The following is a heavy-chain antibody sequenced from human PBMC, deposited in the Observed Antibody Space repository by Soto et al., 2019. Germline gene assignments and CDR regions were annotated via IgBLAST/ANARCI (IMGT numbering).Heavy chain of an antibody. D-gene: IGHD6-6*01. CDR1: GFTFSSYD. J-gene: IGHJ6*02. V-gene: IGHV3-13*01. CDR2: IGTAGDT. CDR3: ARAYQIAARPYYYYGMDV. Sequence: PGGSLRLSCAASGFTFSSYDMHWVRQATGKGLEWVSAIGTAGDTYYPGSVKGRFTISRENAKNSLYLQMNSLRAEDTAVYYCARAYQIAARPYYYYGMDVWGQGTTVTVSS.